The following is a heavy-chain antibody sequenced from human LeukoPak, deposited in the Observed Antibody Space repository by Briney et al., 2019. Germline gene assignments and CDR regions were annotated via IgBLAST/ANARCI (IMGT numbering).Heavy chain of an antibody. CDR2: IIPIFGTA. V-gene: IGHV1-69*13. Sequence: ASVKVSCKASGGTFSSYAISWVRQAPGQGLEWMGGIIPIFGTANYAQKFQGRVTITADGSTSTAYMELSSLRSEDTAVYYCARVFPGGYYFDYWGQGTLVTVSS. D-gene: IGHD1-1*01. CDR3: ARVFPGGYYFDY. CDR1: GGTFSSYA. J-gene: IGHJ4*02.